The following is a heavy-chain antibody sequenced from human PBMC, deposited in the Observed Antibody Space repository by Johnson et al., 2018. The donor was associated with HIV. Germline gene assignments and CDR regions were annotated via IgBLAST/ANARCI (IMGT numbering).Heavy chain of an antibody. Sequence: QVQLVESGGGVVQPGRSPRLSCAASGFTFSRYGIHWVRQAPGKGLEWVAFIRYDGSNKYYADSVKGRFTISRDNYKTTLYLQMNSLRAEDTAVYYCAKTEDAFDIWGQGTIVTVSS. V-gene: IGHV3-30*02. CDR2: IRYDGSNK. J-gene: IGHJ3*02. CDR3: AKTEDAFDI. CDR1: GFTFSRYG.